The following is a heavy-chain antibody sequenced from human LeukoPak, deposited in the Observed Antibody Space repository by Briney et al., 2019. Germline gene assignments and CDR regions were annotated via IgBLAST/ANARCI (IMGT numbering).Heavy chain of an antibody. CDR3: ASSGYSYGLFDY. CDR2: ISSSGSTI. J-gene: IGHJ4*02. V-gene: IGHV3-48*03. CDR1: GFTFSSYE. Sequence: GGSLRLSCAASGFTFSSYEMNWVPEAPGKGLESVSYISSSGSTIYYADSVKGRFTISRDNAKNSLYLQMNSLRAEDAAVYYCASSGYSYGLFDYWGQGTLVTVSS. D-gene: IGHD5-18*01.